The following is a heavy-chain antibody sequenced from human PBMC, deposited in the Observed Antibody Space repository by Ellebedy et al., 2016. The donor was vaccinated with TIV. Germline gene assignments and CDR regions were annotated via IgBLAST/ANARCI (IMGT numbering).Heavy chain of an antibody. CDR1: GFTFSSYA. J-gene: IGHJ4*02. D-gene: IGHD6-19*01. CDR2: ISADGVNT. CDR3: ATRGWLYYFDD. Sequence: GESLKISCAASGFTFSSYAMSWVRQTPGKGLEWVSAISADGVNTYHTDSVKGRFTISRDNSKNTLYLQMNSLRAEDTAVYYCATRGWLYYFDDWGQGTLVTVSS. V-gene: IGHV3-23*01.